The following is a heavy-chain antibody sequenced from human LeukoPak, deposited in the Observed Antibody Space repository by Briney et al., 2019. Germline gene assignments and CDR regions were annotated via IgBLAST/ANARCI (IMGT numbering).Heavy chain of an antibody. J-gene: IGHJ4*02. CDR3: ARYVWGSYPTFEDY. V-gene: IGHV4-59*01. D-gene: IGHD3-16*02. Sequence: SETLSLTCAVSGGSISSYYWSWIRQPPGKGLEWISYIYYSGSTHHNPSLKSRVTISVDTSKNQFSLKLSSVTAAGTAVYYCARYVWGSYPTFEDYWGQGTLVTVSS. CDR1: GGSISSYY. CDR2: IYYSGST.